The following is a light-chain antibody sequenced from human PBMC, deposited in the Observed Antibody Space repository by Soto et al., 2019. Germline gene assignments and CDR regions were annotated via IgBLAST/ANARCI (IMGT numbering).Light chain of an antibody. J-gene: IGLJ1*01. CDR2: GNS. V-gene: IGLV1-40*01. Sequence: QSVLTQPPSVSGAPGQRVTISCTGSSSNIGAGYDVHWYQQLPGTAPKLLIYGNSNRPSGVPDRFTGSKSGTSASLAITGLQAEDEDDYYCQSYASSLSGSYVFGTGTKLTVL. CDR3: QSYASSLSGSYV. CDR1: SSNIGAGYD.